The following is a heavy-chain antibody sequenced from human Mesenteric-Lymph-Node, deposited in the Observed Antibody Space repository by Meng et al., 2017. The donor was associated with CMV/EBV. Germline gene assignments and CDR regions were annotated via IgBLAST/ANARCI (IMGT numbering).Heavy chain of an antibody. V-gene: IGHV1-69*10. J-gene: IGHJ6*02. CDR3: ARGSCYSCYYGMDV. Sequence: SVKVSCKASGGSFNNYAISWLRQAPGQGLEWMGGIIPIFHIAKYAQKFQGRVTITADTSTSTVYMEVSSLTSEDTAVYYCARGSCYSCYYGMDVWGQGTTVTVSS. CDR2: IIPIFHIA. CDR1: GGSFNNYA. D-gene: IGHD2-15*01.